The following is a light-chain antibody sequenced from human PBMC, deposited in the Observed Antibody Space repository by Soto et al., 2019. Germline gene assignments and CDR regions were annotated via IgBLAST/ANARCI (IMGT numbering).Light chain of an antibody. V-gene: IGLV2-14*01. CDR2: EVS. J-gene: IGLJ2*01. CDR1: SIDFGGYKY. CDR3: ASYTSSSTSVI. Sequence: SALTQPASVSGSPGQSITSSGTGTSIDFGGYKYVSWYQQHPDKAPKLIIFEVSNRPSGISSRFSGSKSGNTASLTISGLQAEDEADYYCASYTSSSTSVIFGRGTRVTVL.